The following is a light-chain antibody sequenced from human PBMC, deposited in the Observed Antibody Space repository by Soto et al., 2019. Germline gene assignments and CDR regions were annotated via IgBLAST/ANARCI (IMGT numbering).Light chain of an antibody. CDR2: AAS. Sequence: DIQVTQSPSSVSTSVGDRVTITCRASQGITSWLAWYQQKPGSAPKLLIYAASSLLSGVPSRFSGSGSGTDFTLTISSLQPEDFATYYCQQTTSLPLTFGGGTKVEIK. J-gene: IGKJ4*01. V-gene: IGKV1-12*01. CDR3: QQTTSLPLT. CDR1: QGITSW.